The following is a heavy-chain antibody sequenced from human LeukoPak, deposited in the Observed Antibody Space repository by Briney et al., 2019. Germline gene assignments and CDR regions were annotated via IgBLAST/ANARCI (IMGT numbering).Heavy chain of an antibody. CDR1: GGSFSGYY. Sequence: SETLSLTCAVPGGSFSGYYWYWIRQPPGKGLEWIGEINHGESTNYNPSLKSRATLSVDTSKNQFSLKLTSVTAADTAVYYCARGRTYYYDTSGYYPSIYYGMDVWGQGTTVIVS. D-gene: IGHD3-22*01. J-gene: IGHJ6*02. CDR3: ARGRTYYYDTSGYYPSIYYGMDV. CDR2: INHGEST. V-gene: IGHV4-34*01.